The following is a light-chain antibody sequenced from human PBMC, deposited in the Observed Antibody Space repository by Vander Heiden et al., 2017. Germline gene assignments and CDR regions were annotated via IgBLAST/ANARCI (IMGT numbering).Light chain of an antibody. V-gene: IGKV1-6*01. CDR3: LQDYNNPWT. J-gene: IGKJ1*01. CDR2: AAS. Sequence: AIQMTQSPSSLSASVGDRVTITCRASQGIRNDLGWYQQKPGKAPKLLIYAASSFQSGVPSRFSGGGSGADFTLTISSLQPEDFATYYCLQDYNNPWTFGQGTKVEIK. CDR1: QGIRND.